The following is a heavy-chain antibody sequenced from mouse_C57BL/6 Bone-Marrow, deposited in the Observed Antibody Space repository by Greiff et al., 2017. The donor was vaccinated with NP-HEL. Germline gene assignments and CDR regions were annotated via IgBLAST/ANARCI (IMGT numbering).Heavy chain of an antibody. J-gene: IGHJ1*03. V-gene: IGHV3-8*01. Sequence: EVKLLESGPGLAKPSQTLSLTCSVTGYSITSDYWNWIRKFPGTNLEYMGYISYSGSTYYNPSLKSSISITRDTSKNKYYLQLHSVTTEETATYYCGRRMYSNHGWYFDVWGKGTTVTVSS. CDR3: GRRMYSNHGWYFDV. CDR1: GYSITSDY. D-gene: IGHD2-5*01. CDR2: ISYSGST.